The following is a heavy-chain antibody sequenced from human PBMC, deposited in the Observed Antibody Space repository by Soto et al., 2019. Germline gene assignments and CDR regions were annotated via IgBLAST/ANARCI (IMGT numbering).Heavy chain of an antibody. Sequence: QLQLQESGPGLVKPSETLSLTCTVSGGSISSSSYYWGWIRQPPGKGLEWIGSIYYSGSTYYNPSLKSRATISADTSKNQFSLKLSSVTAADTAVYYCARRRVAAQPGGMDVWGQGTTVTVSS. CDR3: ARRRVAAQPGGMDV. CDR2: IYYSGST. CDR1: GGSISSSSYY. D-gene: IGHD6-6*01. J-gene: IGHJ6*02. V-gene: IGHV4-39*01.